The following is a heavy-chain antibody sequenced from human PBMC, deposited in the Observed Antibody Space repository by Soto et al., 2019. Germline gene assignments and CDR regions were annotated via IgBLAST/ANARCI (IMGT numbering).Heavy chain of an antibody. V-gene: IGHV4-59*01. D-gene: IGHD3-22*01. Sequence: PSETLSLTCTVSGGSITSYFWTWIRHPPGKGLEWIGYIYHRGNTNYNPSLKSRVTFSVDTSKNQFSLKLSSVTAADTAVYYCARDKYYDSTGTFDFWGQGALVTVS. CDR1: GGSITSYF. CDR3: ARDKYYDSTGTFDF. CDR2: IYHRGNT. J-gene: IGHJ4*02.